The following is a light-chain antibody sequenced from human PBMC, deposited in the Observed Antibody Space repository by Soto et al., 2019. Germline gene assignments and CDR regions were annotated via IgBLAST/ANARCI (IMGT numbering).Light chain of an antibody. Sequence: EIVLTQSPGTLSLSPGERATLSCRASQSVSSSYLAWYQQKPGQAPRLLIYGASSRATGILDRFSGSVSGTDFTLTISRLEPEDFAVYYCQQYGSSPGFTFGPGTKVDIK. CDR2: GAS. V-gene: IGKV3-20*01. CDR1: QSVSSSY. J-gene: IGKJ3*01. CDR3: QQYGSSPGFT.